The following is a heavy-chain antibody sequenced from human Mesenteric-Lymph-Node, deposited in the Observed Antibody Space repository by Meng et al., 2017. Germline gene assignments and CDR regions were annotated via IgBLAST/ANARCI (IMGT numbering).Heavy chain of an antibody. CDR2: IIPNFGTA. D-gene: IGHD1-14*01. CDR1: GGTFSSYA. J-gene: IGHJ4*02. Sequence: SVKVSCKASGGTFSSYAISWVRQAPGQGLEWMGGIIPNFGTANYAQKFQGRVTITADESTSTAYMELSSLRSDDTAVYYCARVSIRDAYGNPPFDYWGQGTLVTVSS. CDR3: ARVSIRDAYGNPPFDY. V-gene: IGHV1-69*13.